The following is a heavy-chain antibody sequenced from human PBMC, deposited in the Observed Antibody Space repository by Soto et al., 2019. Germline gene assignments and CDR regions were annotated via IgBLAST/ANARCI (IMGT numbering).Heavy chain of an antibody. CDR3: ARGREKWSPFDY. J-gene: IGHJ4*02. Sequence: KPSETLSLTCAVSGGSISSGGYSWSWIRQPPGKGLEWIGYIYHSGSTYYNPSLKSRVTISVGRSKNQFSLKLSSVTAADTAVYYCARGREKWSPFDYWGQGTLVTVSS. CDR1: GGSISSGGYS. V-gene: IGHV4-30-2*01. CDR2: IYHSGST. D-gene: IGHD1-26*01.